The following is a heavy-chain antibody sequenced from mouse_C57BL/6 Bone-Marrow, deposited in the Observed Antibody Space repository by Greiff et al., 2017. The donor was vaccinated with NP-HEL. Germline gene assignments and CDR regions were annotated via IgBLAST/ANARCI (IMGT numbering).Heavy chain of an antibody. V-gene: IGHV14-4*01. Sequence: EVQLQQSGAELVRPGASVKLSCTASGFNIKDDYMHWVKQRPEQGLEWIGWIDPENGDTEYASKFQGKATITADTSSNTAYLQLSSLTSEDTAVDYCTAIATVVAARAYWGQGTLVTVSA. CDR2: IDPENGDT. J-gene: IGHJ3*01. CDR3: TAIATVVAARAY. D-gene: IGHD1-1*01. CDR1: GFNIKDDY.